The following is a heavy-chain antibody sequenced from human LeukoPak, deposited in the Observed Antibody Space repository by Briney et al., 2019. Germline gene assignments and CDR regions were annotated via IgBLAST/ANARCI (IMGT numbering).Heavy chain of an antibody. V-gene: IGHV3-21*01. J-gene: IGHJ5*01. Sequence: PGGSLRLSCAASGFTFSSYSMNWVRQAPGKGLEWASSISSSSSYIYYADSVKGRFTISRDNAKNSLYLQMNSLRAEDTAVYYCTRDPEWGVWFDSWGQGTLVTVSS. CDR3: TRDPEWGVWFDS. CDR2: ISSSSSYI. CDR1: GFTFSSYS. D-gene: IGHD3-3*01.